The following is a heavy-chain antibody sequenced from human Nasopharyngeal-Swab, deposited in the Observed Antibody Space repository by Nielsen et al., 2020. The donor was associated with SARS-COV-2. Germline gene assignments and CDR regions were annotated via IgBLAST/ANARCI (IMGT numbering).Heavy chain of an antibody. CDR1: GFTFSSYA. J-gene: IGHJ6*04. Sequence: GESLKISCAASGFTFSSYAMHWVRQAPGKGLEWVAVISYDGSNKYYADSVEGRFTISRDNSKNTLYLQMNSLRAEDTAVYYCASSSGMVQPYGMDVWGKGTTVTVSS. CDR3: ASSSGMVQPYGMDV. CDR2: ISYDGSNK. V-gene: IGHV3-30*04. D-gene: IGHD3-10*01.